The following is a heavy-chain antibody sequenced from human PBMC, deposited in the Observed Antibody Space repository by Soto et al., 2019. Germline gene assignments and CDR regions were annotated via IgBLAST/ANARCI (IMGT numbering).Heavy chain of an antibody. Sequence: QLQLQESGPGLVKPSETLSLTCTVSGGSISSSSYYWGWIRQPPGKGLEWIGSIYYSGSTYYNPSLKSRVTISVDTSKNQFSLKLSSVTAADTAVYYCASPGTTVTTFSAFAIWGQGTMVTVSS. J-gene: IGHJ3*02. CDR2: IYYSGST. V-gene: IGHV4-39*01. CDR3: ASPGTTVTTFSAFAI. CDR1: GGSISSSSYY. D-gene: IGHD4-17*01.